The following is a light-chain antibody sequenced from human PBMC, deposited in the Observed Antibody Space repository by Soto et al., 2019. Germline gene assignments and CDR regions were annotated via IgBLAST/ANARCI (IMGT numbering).Light chain of an antibody. J-gene: IGKJ1*01. CDR3: QQYGGSPRT. CDR2: DAS. V-gene: IGKV3-20*01. Sequence: EIVLTHSPRTLSLSRRCRPSRSSRDSQRVSSSSVAWYKQTRGQAPRLXTHDASSRATGIPDRFSSRGTRTEVTLTISRLQPEDFEVYYCQQYGGSPRTFGQGTKVDIK. CDR1: QRVSSSS.